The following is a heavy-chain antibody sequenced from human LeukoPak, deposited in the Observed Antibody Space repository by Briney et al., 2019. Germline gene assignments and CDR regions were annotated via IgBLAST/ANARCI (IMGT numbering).Heavy chain of an antibody. CDR2: INPNSGGT. J-gene: IGHJ4*02. CDR3: ARVVSLSWLDY. V-gene: IGHV1-2*06. Sequence: ASVKVSCKASGYTFFDHYMHWVRQAPGQGLEWIGRINPNSGGTNCAQKFQGRVIMTRDTSINTAYMELSGLTSDDTAIYYCARVVSLSWLDYWGQGTLVTVSS. CDR1: GYTFFDHY.